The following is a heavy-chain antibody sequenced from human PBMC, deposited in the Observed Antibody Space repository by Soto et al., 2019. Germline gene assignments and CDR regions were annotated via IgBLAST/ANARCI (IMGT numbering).Heavy chain of an antibody. CDR2: ISGSGGST. J-gene: IGHJ4*02. V-gene: IGHV3-23*01. CDR1: GFTFSSYA. Sequence: EVQLLESGRGLVQPGVSLRLSCAASGFTFSSYAMSWVRQAPGKGLEWVSAISGSGGSTYYADSVKGRFTIPRDNSKNTLDLQMISLRAEDTAVYYCAKLSMGRVYFDYWGQGTLVTVSS. D-gene: IGHD3-10*01. CDR3: AKLSMGRVYFDY.